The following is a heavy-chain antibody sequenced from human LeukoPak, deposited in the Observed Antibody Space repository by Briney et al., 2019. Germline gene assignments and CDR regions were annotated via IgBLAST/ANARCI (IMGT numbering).Heavy chain of an antibody. Sequence: GGSLRLSCAASGFTFSSYAMHRVRQAPGKGLEWVAVISYDGSNKFYADSVKGRFTISRDNSNNTLYLQMNSLRAADTAVYYCAKSLWFEELSPTDYWGQGTLVTVSS. J-gene: IGHJ4*02. V-gene: IGHV3-30*18. CDR2: ISYDGSNK. D-gene: IGHD3-10*01. CDR3: AKSLWFEELSPTDY. CDR1: GFTFSSYA.